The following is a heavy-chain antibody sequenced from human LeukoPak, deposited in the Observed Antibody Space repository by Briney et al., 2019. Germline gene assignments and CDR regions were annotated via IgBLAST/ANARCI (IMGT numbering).Heavy chain of an antibody. J-gene: IGHJ6*03. CDR1: GYSISSGYY. CDR2: IYHSGST. Sequence: SETLSLTCTVSGYSISSGYYWGWIRQPPGKGLEWIGSIYHSGSTYYNPSLKSRVTISVDTSKNQFSLKLSSVTAADTAVYDCARGLEGYDYVWGSYRPYYMDVWGKGTTVTVSS. CDR3: ARGLEGYDYVWGSYRPYYMDV. D-gene: IGHD3-16*02. V-gene: IGHV4-38-2*02.